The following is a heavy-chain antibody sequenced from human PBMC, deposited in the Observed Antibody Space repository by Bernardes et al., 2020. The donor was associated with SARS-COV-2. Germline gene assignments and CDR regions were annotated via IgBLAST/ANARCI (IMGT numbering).Heavy chain of an antibody. CDR3: ARDPPVYSYGYWDYYYYGMDV. J-gene: IGHJ6*02. CDR2: ISSSSSYI. Sequence: SLRLSCAASGFTFSSYSMNWVRQAPGKGLEWVSSISSSSSYIYYADSVKGRFTISRDNAKNSLYLQMNSLRAEDTAVYYCARDPPVYSYGYWDYYYYGMDVWGQGTTVTVSS. CDR1: GFTFSSYS. D-gene: IGHD5-18*01. V-gene: IGHV3-21*01.